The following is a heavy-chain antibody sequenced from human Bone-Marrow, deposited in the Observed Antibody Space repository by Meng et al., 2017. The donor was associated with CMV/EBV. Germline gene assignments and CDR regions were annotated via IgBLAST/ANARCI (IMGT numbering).Heavy chain of an antibody. CDR3: AKGEYDILTGYYHTYYYYGMDV. V-gene: IGHV3-23*01. D-gene: IGHD3-9*01. CDR1: GFTFSSYA. CDR2: ISGSGDST. Sequence: GESLKISCAASGFTFSSYAMSWVRQAPGKGLEWVSTISGSGDSTYSADSVKGRFTISRDNSKNTLYLQMNSLRAEDTAVYYCAKGEYDILTGYYHTYYYYGMDVWGQGTTVTVSS. J-gene: IGHJ6*02.